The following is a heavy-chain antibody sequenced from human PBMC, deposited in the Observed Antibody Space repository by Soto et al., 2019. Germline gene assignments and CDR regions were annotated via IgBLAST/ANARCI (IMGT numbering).Heavy chain of an antibody. J-gene: IGHJ3*02. CDR1: GFTFDDYG. V-gene: IGHV3-20*01. D-gene: IGHD3-10*01. Sequence: GGSLRLSCAASGFTFDDYGMSWVRQAPGKGLEWVSGINWNGGSTGYADSVKGRFTISRDNAKNSLYLQMNSLRAEDTALYHCARSDGSGSYYNGPFDIWGKGTMVTVAS. CDR2: INWNGGST. CDR3: ARSDGSGSYYNGPFDI.